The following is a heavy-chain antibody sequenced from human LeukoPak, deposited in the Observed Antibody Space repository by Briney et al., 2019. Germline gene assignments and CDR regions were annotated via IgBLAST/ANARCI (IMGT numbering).Heavy chain of an antibody. CDR2: IYLDDDK. CDR3: AYSKVLEMATIRRYYFDY. CDR1: GFSLSTRGGG. D-gene: IGHD5-24*01. Sequence: SGPTLVTPTQTLTLTCTFSGFSLSTRGGGVGWIRHPPGKALEWVALIYLDDDKRYSPSQKSRLTITKDTSKNQVVLTITNIDPVDTATYYSAYSKVLEMATIRRYYFDYWGQGTLVTVSS. V-gene: IGHV2-5*02. J-gene: IGHJ4*02.